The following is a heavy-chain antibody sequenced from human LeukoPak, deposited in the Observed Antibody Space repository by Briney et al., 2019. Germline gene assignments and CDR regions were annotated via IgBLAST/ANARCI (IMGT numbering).Heavy chain of an antibody. CDR1: GFSLNRYG. V-gene: IGHV3-33*01. Sequence: GGSLRLSCAASGFSLNRYGMHWVRQAPGKGLEWVAVVWYDGSKEYSADSRFTTSRDTSKNTLYLQLNSLRAEDTAVYYCARAWEAEYYYGSGFDHWGQGTLVTVSS. D-gene: IGHD3-10*01. J-gene: IGHJ4*02. CDR2: VWYDGSKE. CDR3: ARAWEAEYYYGSGFDH.